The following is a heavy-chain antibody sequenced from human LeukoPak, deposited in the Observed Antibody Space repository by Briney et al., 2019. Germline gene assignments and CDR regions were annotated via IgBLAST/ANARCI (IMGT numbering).Heavy chain of an antibody. CDR3: ARRYCSGGSCYSDGYYGMDV. J-gene: IGHJ6*02. Sequence: ASVRVSCKASGYTFTNYGFSWVRQAPGQGLEWMGWINAYNGNTNYAQKLQGRVTMTTDTSTNTAYMELRSLRSDDTAVYYCARRYCSGGSCYSDGYYGMDVWGQGTTVTVSS. CDR2: INAYNGNT. V-gene: IGHV1-18*01. CDR1: GYTFTNYG. D-gene: IGHD2-15*01.